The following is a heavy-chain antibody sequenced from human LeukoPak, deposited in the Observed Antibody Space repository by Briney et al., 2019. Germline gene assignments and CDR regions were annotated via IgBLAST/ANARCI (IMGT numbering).Heavy chain of an antibody. J-gene: IGHJ4*02. CDR1: GGSFSGYY. V-gene: IGHV4-34*01. Sequence: SETLSLTCAVYGGSFSGYYWSWIRQPPGKGLEWIGEINHSGSTNYNPSLKSRVTISVDTSKNHFSLKLGSVTAADTAVYYCARSLAVAGPNFPFDYWGQGTLVTVSS. CDR3: ARSLAVAGPNFPFDY. CDR2: INHSGST. D-gene: IGHD6-19*01.